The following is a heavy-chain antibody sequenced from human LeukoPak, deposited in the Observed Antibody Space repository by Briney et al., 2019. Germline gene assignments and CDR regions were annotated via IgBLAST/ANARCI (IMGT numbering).Heavy chain of an antibody. D-gene: IGHD3-10*01. Sequence: SETLSLTCTISVGSISTYYWGWIRQPPGKGLEWIGYISYSGSTTYTPSLESRVTISVDTSKNQFSLRLSSVTAADTAVYYCTRITQGTVDYWGQGILVTASS. V-gene: IGHV4-59*01. J-gene: IGHJ4*02. CDR3: TRITQGTVDY. CDR1: VGSISTYY. CDR2: ISYSGST.